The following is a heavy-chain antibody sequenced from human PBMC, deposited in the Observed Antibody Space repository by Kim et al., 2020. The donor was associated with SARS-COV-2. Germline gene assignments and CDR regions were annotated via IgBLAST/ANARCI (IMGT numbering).Heavy chain of an antibody. J-gene: IGHJ4*02. D-gene: IGHD3-22*01. CDR2: ISSSSGSI. CDR3: ARTDSSGSSVYFDY. V-gene: IGHV3-21*01. CDR1: GFTFSSYS. Sequence: GGSLRLSCAASGFTFSSYSMNWVRQAPGKGLEWVSFISSSSGSIYYADSVKGRFTISRDNAKNSLYLQMNSLRADDTAVYYCARTDSSGSSVYFDYWGQG.